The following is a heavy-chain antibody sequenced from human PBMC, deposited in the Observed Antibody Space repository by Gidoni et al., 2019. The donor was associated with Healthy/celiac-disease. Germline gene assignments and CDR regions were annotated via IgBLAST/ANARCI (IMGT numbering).Heavy chain of an antibody. J-gene: IGHJ4*02. V-gene: IGHV4-38-2*02. Sequence: QVQLQESGPGLVTPSETLSLTCTVYGYSISSGYSWGWIRQPPGKGLEWIGSIYHSGSTYYNPSLKSRVNISVDTSKNQFSLKLSSVTAADTAVYSCARKYGYYHFDYWGQGTLVTVSS. CDR3: ARKYGYYHFDY. D-gene: IGHD3-22*01. CDR1: GYSISSGYS. CDR2: IYHSGST.